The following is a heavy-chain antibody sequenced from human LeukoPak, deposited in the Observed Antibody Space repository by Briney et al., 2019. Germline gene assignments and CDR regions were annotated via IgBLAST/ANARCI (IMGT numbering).Heavy chain of an antibody. V-gene: IGHV4-38-2*02. CDR1: GYSISSGYY. Sequence: PETLSLTCTVSGYSISSGYYWGWIRQPPGKGLEWIGSIYHSGSTYYNPSLKSRVTISVDTSKNQFSLKLSSVTAADTAVYYCARLALSVYVDYWGQGTLVTVSS. CDR2: IYHSGST. J-gene: IGHJ4*02. D-gene: IGHD2-21*01. CDR3: ARLALSVYVDY.